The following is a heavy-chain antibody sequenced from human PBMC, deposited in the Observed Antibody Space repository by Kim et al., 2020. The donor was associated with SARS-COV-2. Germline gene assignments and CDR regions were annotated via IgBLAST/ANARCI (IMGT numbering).Heavy chain of an antibody. CDR1: GFTFSKDW. Sequence: GGSLRLSCAASGFTFSKDWMSWVRQAPGKGMEWVGRIKNKPDGDSTASAAPVTGSLSISRDDSRNTLYRQMNSLKTEDTAVYYCTTECSRTSCYGCWGQG. D-gene: IGHD2-2*01. V-gene: IGHV3-15*01. CDR3: TTECSRTSCYGC. CDR2: IKNKPDGDST. J-gene: IGHJ1*01.